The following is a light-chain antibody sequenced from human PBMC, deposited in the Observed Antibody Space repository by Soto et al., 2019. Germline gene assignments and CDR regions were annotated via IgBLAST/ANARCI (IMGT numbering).Light chain of an antibody. CDR3: QAWDSSRGV. CDR1: KLGDKY. CDR2: QDS. V-gene: IGLV3-1*01. J-gene: IGLJ1*01. Sequence: SYELTQPPSVSVSPGKTASITCSGDKLGDKYACWYQQKPGQSPVLVIYQDSKRPSGIPERFSGSNSGNTATLTISGTQAMDEADYYCQAWDSSRGVFGTGTKVTVL.